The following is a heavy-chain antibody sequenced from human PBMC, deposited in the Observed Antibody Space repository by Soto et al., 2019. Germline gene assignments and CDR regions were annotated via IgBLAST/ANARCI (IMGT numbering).Heavy chain of an antibody. CDR3: AKDSRRSSTRKIDY. Sequence: EVQLLESGGGLVQPGGSLRLSCAASGFTFSSYAMSWVHQAPGKGLEWVSAISGSGGSTYYADSVKGRFTISRDNSKNTLYLQMNSLRAEDTAVYYCAKDSRRSSTRKIDYWGQGTLVTVSS. V-gene: IGHV3-23*01. J-gene: IGHJ4*02. CDR2: ISGSGGST. CDR1: GFTFSSYA. D-gene: IGHD2-2*01.